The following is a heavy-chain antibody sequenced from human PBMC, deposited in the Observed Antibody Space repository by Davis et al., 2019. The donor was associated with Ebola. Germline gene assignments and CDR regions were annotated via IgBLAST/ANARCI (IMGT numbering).Heavy chain of an antibody. CDR2: LGLSADT. V-gene: IGHV3-23*01. Sequence: GGSLRLSCAASGFTFGSYVMSWVRRAPGKGLEWVSTLGLSADTYYADSVKGRFTISRDNSKNTLHLQMNSLRVEDTAIYYCAKDTSNVWFDVWGQGTMVTVSS. CDR3: AKDTSNVWFDV. D-gene: IGHD6-19*01. J-gene: IGHJ3*01. CDR1: GFTFGSYV.